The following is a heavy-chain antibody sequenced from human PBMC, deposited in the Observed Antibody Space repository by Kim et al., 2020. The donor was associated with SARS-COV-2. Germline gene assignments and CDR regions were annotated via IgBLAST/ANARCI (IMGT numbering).Heavy chain of an antibody. CDR2: VDADNGNT. CDR1: GYTFTDYA. Sequence: ASVKVSCKASGYTFTDYAFHWVRQAPGQGLEWMGWVDADNGNTKYSQKFQGRVTITRDTSVSTAYMELSSLRSEDTAVYYCARNEDYWGQGTLVTVSS. J-gene: IGHJ4*02. CDR3: ARNEDY. V-gene: IGHV1-3*01.